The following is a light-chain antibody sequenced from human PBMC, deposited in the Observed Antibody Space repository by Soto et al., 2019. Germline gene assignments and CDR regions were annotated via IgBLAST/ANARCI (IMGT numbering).Light chain of an antibody. CDR3: CSYAGSSTWV. CDR2: EGS. V-gene: IGLV2-23*01. CDR1: SSDVGSYNL. J-gene: IGLJ3*02. Sequence: QSALTQPASVSGSPGQSITISWTGTSSDVGSYNLVSWYQQHPGKAPKLMIYEGSKRPSGVSNRFSGSKSGNTASLTISGLQAEDEADYYCCSYAGSSTWVFGGGTKVTDL.